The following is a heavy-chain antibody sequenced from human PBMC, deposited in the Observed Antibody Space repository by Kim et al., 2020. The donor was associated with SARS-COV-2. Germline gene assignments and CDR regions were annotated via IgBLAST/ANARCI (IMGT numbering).Heavy chain of an antibody. J-gene: IGHJ6*02. Sequence: SETLSLTCTVSGGSISSSSYYWGWIRQPPGKGLEWIGSIYYSGSTYYNPSLKSRVTISVDTSKNQFSLKLSSVTAADTAVYYCAREEGAYGSGSYYTANYGMDVWGQGTTVTVSS. CDR3: AREEGAYGSGSYYTANYGMDV. CDR2: IYYSGST. CDR1: GGSISSSSYY. V-gene: IGHV4-39*02. D-gene: IGHD3-10*01.